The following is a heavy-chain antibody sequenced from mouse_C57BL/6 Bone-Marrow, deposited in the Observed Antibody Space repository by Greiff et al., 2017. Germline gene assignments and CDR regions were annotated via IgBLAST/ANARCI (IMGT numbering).Heavy chain of an antibody. V-gene: IGHV5-6*01. CDR3: ARGIYYDYDGAWVAY. CDR1: GFTFSSYG. D-gene: IGHD2-4*01. CDR2: ISSGGGYT. Sequence: EVMLVESGGDLVKPGGSLKLSCAASGFTFSSYGMSWVRQTPDKRLEWVATISSGGGYTYYPDSVKGRFTISRDNAKNTLYLQMSSLKSEDTAVYYCARGIYYDYDGAWVAYWGQGTLVTVSA. J-gene: IGHJ3*01.